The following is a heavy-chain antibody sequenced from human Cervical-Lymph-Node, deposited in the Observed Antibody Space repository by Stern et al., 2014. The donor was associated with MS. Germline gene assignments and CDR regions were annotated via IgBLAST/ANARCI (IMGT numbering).Heavy chain of an antibody. CDR3: ARSSSAATYHDEGSGYPWYFDL. J-gene: IGHJ2*01. D-gene: IGHD3-22*01. CDR1: GGSTSTHY. CDR2: IYYSGSA. V-gene: IGHV4-59*11. Sequence: QVQLQESGPRLVKPSETLSLTCTVSGGSTSTHYWSWIRQPPGKGLEWIGYIYYSGSANFNPSVKSRVTMSVDTSKNQFSLNLKSVTAADTAVYYCARSSSAATYHDEGSGYPWYFDLWGRGTLVVVSS.